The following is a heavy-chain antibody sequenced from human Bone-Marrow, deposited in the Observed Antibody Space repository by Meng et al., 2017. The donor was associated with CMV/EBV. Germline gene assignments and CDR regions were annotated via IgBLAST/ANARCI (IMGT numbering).Heavy chain of an antibody. CDR2: NSSSSSTI. Sequence: GESLKISCAASGFTFSSYGINWVRQAPGKGLEWVAFNSSSSSTIYYADSVKGRFTISRETAKNSLYLQMISLRAEDTAVYYCARDSKAAVGWFDPWGQGTQASFPS. D-gene: IGHD6-13*01. V-gene: IGHV3-48*04. CDR1: GFTFSSYG. CDR3: ARDSKAAVGWFDP. J-gene: IGHJ5*02.